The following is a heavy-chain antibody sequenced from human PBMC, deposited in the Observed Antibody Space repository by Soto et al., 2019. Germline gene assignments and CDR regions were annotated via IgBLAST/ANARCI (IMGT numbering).Heavy chain of an antibody. CDR2: INAGNGNT. Sequence: QVQLVQSGAEVKKPGASVKVSCKASGYTFTSYAMHWVRQAPGQRLEWMGWINAGNGNTKYSQKFQGRVTIIRDTSASTAYMELSSLRSEDTAVYYFAMGASPLIGYLGQVTLVTVSS. CDR1: GYTFTSYA. J-gene: IGHJ4*02. D-gene: IGHD1-26*01. CDR3: AMGASPLIGY. V-gene: IGHV1-3*01.